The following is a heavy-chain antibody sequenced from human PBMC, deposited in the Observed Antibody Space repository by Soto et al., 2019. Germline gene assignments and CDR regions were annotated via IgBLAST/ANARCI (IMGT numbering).Heavy chain of an antibody. V-gene: IGHV4-61*08. J-gene: IGHJ6*02. CDR1: GASVSSGGYY. D-gene: IGHD6-19*01. Sequence: QVQLQESGPGLVKPSETLSLTCTVSGASVSSGGYYWRWIRQPPGKGLEWIGYIYYSGSSNYNPSLKSRVTISVDTSKNQFSLKLTSVTAADTAVYYCARDRPRTIYSSDLYYYGMDVWGQGTTVTVSS. CDR3: ARDRPRTIYSSDLYYYGMDV. CDR2: IYYSGSS.